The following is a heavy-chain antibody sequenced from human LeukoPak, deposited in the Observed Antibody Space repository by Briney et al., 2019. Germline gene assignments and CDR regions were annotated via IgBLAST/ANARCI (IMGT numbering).Heavy chain of an antibody. Sequence: PGGSLRLSCAASGFTFSSYAMSWVRQAPGKGLEWVSAISGSGGSTYYADSVKGRFTISRDNSKNTLYLQMNSLRAEDTAVYYCAKESRDYDFWSGYYNYYHYMDVWGKGTTVTVSS. D-gene: IGHD3-3*01. CDR2: ISGSGGST. CDR3: AKESRDYDFWSGYYNYYHYMDV. V-gene: IGHV3-23*01. CDR1: GFTFSSYA. J-gene: IGHJ6*03.